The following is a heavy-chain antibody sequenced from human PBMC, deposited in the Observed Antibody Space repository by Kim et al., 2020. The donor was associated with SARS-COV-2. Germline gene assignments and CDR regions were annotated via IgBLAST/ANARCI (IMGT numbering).Heavy chain of an antibody. CDR1: GGTFSSYA. J-gene: IGHJ6*02. Sequence: SVKVSCKASGGTFSSYAISWVRQAPGQGLEWMGGIIPIFGTANYAQKFQGRVTITADESTSTAYMELSSLRSEDTAVYYCARDRFLKYSFTLLSVWGQGTTVTVSS. V-gene: IGHV1-69*13. D-gene: IGHD5-12*01. CDR2: IIPIFGTA. CDR3: ARDRFLKYSFTLLSV.